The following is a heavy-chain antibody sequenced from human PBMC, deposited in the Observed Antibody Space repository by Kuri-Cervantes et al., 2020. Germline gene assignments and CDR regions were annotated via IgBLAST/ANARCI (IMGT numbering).Heavy chain of an antibody. CDR2: ISRFGDIV. Sequence: GGSLRLSCAASGLPFSGYSVDWVRQAPGKGLEWLSYISRFGDIVNYADSVKGRFTISRDNAKNSLYLQMNDLRAEDSAVYYCARLHEYCSGGNCYGEDSWGQGTLVTVSS. V-gene: IGHV3-48*01. D-gene: IGHD2-15*01. CDR3: ARLHEYCSGGNCYGEDS. J-gene: IGHJ4*02. CDR1: GLPFSGYS.